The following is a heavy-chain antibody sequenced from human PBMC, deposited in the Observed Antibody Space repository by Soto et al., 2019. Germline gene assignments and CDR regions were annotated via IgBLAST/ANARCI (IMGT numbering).Heavy chain of an antibody. Sequence: SETLSLTCSVNGDSIKSGSVYWSWIRQSPGNGLEYIGYITYSGMTFQNPSLKSRVTMSVGTPKNQFSLEGRSVTVADTAVYFCARERQVGPSSRRFDPWGRGTLVTVCS. J-gene: IGHJ5*02. V-gene: IGHV4-31*03. CDR2: ITYSGMT. CDR1: GDSIKSGSVY. CDR3: ARERQVGPSSRRFDP.